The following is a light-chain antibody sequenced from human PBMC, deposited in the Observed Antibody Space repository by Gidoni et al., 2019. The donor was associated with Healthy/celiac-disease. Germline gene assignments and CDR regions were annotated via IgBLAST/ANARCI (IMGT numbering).Light chain of an antibody. Sequence: DIQMTQSPSSLSASVGDRVTITCRASQSISSYLNWYQQKPGKAPKLLIYAASSLQSGVPSRFSGSGSGTDFTLTISSLQPEDFATYYCQQSTGGLTFGGGTKVEIK. CDR3: QQSTGGLT. CDR1: QSISSY. J-gene: IGKJ4*01. V-gene: IGKV1-39*01. CDR2: AAS.